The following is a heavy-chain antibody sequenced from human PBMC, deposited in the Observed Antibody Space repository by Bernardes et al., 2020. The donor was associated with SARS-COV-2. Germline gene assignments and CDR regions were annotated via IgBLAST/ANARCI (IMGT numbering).Heavy chain of an antibody. CDR2: IYYTGST. D-gene: IGHD6-19*01. V-gene: IGHV4-30-4*01. J-gene: IGHJ4*02. CDR3: ARGLEMVGTGLDY. CDR1: GGSISSDDYY. Sequence: SETLSLTCTVSGGSISSDDYYWSWIRQPPGKGLEWIGYIYYTGSTFYNPSLKGRMTISSDTSKNQLSLKVNSVTAADTAVYYCARGLEMVGTGLDYWGQGTLVTVSS.